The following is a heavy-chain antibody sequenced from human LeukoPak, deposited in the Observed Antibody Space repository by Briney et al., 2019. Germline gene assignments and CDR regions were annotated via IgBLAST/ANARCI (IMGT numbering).Heavy chain of an antibody. CDR2: IKQDGSQR. D-gene: IGHD6-6*01. CDR1: GFTFSDYC. CDR3: ARRGGSSSRRSPIDY. V-gene: IGHV3-7*01. Sequence: GSLRLSCTASGFTFSDYCMTWVRQAPGKGPEWVANIKQDGSQRYYVDSVRGRFTISRDNAKDSLFLQMNGLRAEDTAVYYCARRGGSSSRRSPIDYWGQGTLVTVSS. J-gene: IGHJ4*02.